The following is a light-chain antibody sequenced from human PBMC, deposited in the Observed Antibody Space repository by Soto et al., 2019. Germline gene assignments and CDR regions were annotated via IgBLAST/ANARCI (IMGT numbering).Light chain of an antibody. J-gene: IGKJ4*01. CDR2: ATS. CDR1: QSVRSN. V-gene: IGKV3D-15*01. CDR3: QQYNNWPLT. Sequence: TVMTQSPATLSVSPGERATLSCRASQSVRSNIAWYQQKPGQAPRLLIYATSSRATGIPDRFSGSGSGTEFTLTISSLLSEDFAVYSCQQYNNWPLTFGGGTKVDIK.